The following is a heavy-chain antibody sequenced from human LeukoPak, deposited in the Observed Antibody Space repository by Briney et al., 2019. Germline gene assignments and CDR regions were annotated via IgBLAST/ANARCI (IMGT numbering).Heavy chain of an antibody. CDR1: GFTLSSYE. V-gene: IGHV3-48*02. CDR2: ISSSSSTI. CDR3: ARVGSTWYRGFEY. Sequence: GGSLRLSCAASGFTLSSYEMNWVRQAPGKGLEWVSYISSSSSTIYYADSVKGRFTISRDNAKNSLYLQMNSLRDEDTAVYYCARVGSTWYRGFEYWGQGTLVTVSS. J-gene: IGHJ4*02. D-gene: IGHD6-13*01.